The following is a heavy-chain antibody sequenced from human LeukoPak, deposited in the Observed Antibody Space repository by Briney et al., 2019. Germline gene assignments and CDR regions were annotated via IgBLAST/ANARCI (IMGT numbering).Heavy chain of an antibody. CDR3: ARDRYYVVDY. CDR1: GFTFSDTW. V-gene: IGHV3-74*01. CDR2: IRSDGSDT. D-gene: IGHD1-26*01. Sequence: GGSLRLSCAASGFTFSDTWMHWVRQAPGKGLVWVSRIRSDGSDTRYAESVKGRFTISRDNAKNTLYLQMNSLRAEDTAVYYCARDRYYVVDYWGQGTLVTVSS. J-gene: IGHJ4*02.